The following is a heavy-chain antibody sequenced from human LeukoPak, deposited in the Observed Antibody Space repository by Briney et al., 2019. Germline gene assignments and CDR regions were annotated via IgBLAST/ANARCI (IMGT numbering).Heavy chain of an antibody. CDR3: ARDRASSSRLDWFDP. Sequence: ASVKVSCKASGYSFTSYGISWVRQAPGQGLEWMGWMNPNSGNTGYAQKFQGRVTMTRNTSISTAYMELSSLRSEDTAVYYCARDRASSSRLDWFDPWGQGDLVTVSS. V-gene: IGHV1-8*02. CDR2: MNPNSGNT. D-gene: IGHD6-13*01. J-gene: IGHJ5*02. CDR1: GYSFTSYG.